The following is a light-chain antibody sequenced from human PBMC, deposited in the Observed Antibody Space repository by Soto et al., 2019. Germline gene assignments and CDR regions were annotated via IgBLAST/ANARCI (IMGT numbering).Light chain of an antibody. CDR2: GAS. CDR3: QQYGSSIT. J-gene: IGKJ5*01. Sequence: EIVLTQAPDTISLSPGARATLSCRASQNVSSSHLAWYQQKPGQATRLPIYGASSRATGIPDRFSGSGSGTYFTLTISRLEPEDFAVYYCQQYGSSITFGQGTRLEIK. CDR1: QNVSSSH. V-gene: IGKV3-20*01.